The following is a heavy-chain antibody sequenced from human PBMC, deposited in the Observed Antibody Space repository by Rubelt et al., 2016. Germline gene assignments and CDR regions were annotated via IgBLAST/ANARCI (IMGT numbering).Heavy chain of an antibody. CDR3: VRDCAPPGGVTLDY. V-gene: IGHV1-46*01. CDR1: GYTFTSYY. D-gene: IGHD2-21*02. CDR2: INPSGGTS. Sequence: QVQLVQSGADVKMPGASVKVSCKTSGYTFTSYYVHWVRQAPGQGLEWMGLINPSGGTSSHPQKFQGRPRMTRDTSTSTFYMELSSLRAEDTAVYYCVRDCAPPGGVTLDYWGQGTLVTVSS. J-gene: IGHJ4*02.